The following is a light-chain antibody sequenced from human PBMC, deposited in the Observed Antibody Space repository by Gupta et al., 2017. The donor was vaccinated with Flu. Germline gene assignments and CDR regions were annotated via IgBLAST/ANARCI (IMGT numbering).Light chain of an antibody. J-gene: IGLJ1*01. Sequence: QTVLTQPASVSGSPGQSITISCTGTGIDLCGSNYVSLYQQHPGKAPKLMIYEVSHRPSGVSNRFSGSKSGNTASLTISGLQAEDEADYHCSSYTSGSTSYVFGTGTKVTIL. V-gene: IGLV2-14*01. CDR1: GIDLCGSNY. CDR3: SSYTSGSTSYV. CDR2: EVS.